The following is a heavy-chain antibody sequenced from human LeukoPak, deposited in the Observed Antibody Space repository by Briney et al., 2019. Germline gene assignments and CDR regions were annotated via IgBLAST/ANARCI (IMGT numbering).Heavy chain of an antibody. CDR3: AKGLYDILDYDMDV. J-gene: IGHJ6*02. D-gene: IGHD3-9*01. CDR2: LDVKDGET. V-gene: IGHV1-24*01. CDR1: GYTLTALS. Sequence: ASVKVSCKISGYTLTALSIHWVRQAPGKGLQWLGRLDVKDGETVYAQKFQGRVTMTADTSTDTGYMELSSLSSEDTAVYYCAKGLYDILDYDMDVWGQGTTVTVSS.